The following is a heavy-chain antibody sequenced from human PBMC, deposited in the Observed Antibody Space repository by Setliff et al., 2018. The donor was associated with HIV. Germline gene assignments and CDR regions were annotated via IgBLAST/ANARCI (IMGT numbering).Heavy chain of an antibody. CDR2: VKSKVDGGTI. J-gene: IGHJ4*02. Sequence: GGSLRLSCAASGFTFSSAWMSWVRQAPGKGLEGVGRVKSKVDGGTIEYAAPVKGRFTISRDGSENTLYLQMNSLKTEDTGVYYCTADLVPLSSGRYLGPLDYWGQGISVTVSS. D-gene: IGHD1-26*01. CDR3: TADLVPLSSGRYLGPLDY. CDR1: GFTFSSAW. V-gene: IGHV3-15*01.